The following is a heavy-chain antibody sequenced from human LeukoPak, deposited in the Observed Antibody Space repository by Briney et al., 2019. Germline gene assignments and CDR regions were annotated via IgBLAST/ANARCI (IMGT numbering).Heavy chain of an antibody. CDR3: ARDWTYSSGPFDY. Sequence: PGGSLRLCCAASGFTVSSNYMSWVRQAPGKGLEWVSIIYTSGSTYYADSVKGRFTISRDNSNNTLYLQMNSLRAEDTAVYYYARDWTYSSGPFDYWGQGTLVTVSS. J-gene: IGHJ4*02. CDR1: GFTVSSNY. CDR2: IYTSGST. V-gene: IGHV3-66*01. D-gene: IGHD6-19*01.